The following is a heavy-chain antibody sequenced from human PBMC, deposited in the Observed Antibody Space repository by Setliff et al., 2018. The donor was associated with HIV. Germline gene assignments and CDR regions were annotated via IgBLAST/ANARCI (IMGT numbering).Heavy chain of an antibody. CDR2: IFTSGTT. D-gene: IGHD1-26*01. CDR1: GVSISNYY. J-gene: IGHJ6*02. CDR3: ARRGIVGSTRGYYYYALDV. V-gene: IGHV4-4*08. Sequence: SETLSLTCTVSGVSISNYYWNWIRQPPGKGLEWIGYIFTSGTTNYNPSLKGRVTMFLDTSKNQFSLKLTSVTAADTAVYYCARRGIVGSTRGYYYYALDVWGQGTTVTVSS.